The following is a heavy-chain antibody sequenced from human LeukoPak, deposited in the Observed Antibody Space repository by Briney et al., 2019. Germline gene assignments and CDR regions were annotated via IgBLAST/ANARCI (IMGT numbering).Heavy chain of an antibody. V-gene: IGHV4-30-2*01. CDR3: ARGRSPGWGLKGDSSRNNWFDP. Sequence: PSETLSLTCAVSGCSISSGGYSWSWIRQPPGKGLEWIGYIYHSGSTYYNPSLKSRVTISVDRSKNQFSLKLSSVTAADTAVYYCARGRSPGWGLKGDSSRNNWFDPWGQGTLVTVSS. CDR1: GCSISSGGYS. D-gene: IGHD6-13*01. CDR2: IYHSGST. J-gene: IGHJ5*02.